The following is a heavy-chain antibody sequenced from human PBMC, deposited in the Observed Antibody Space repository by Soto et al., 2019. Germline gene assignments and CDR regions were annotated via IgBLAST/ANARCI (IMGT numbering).Heavy chain of an antibody. CDR3: AKGSSVGYYYAISGIHY. J-gene: IGHJ4*02. CDR1: GFTFNNYA. CDR2: ISGTGGST. V-gene: IGHV3-23*01. D-gene: IGHD3-22*01. Sequence: QPGGSLRLCCAASGFTFNNYAMNWVRQAPGKGLEWVSVISGTGGSTYYAESVKGRFTISRDNSKNTLYLQMNSLRAEDTAVYYCAKGSSVGYYYAISGIHYSGQAPLVTVSS.